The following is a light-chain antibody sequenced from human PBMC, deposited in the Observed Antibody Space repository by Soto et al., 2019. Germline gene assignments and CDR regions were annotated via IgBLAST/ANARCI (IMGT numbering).Light chain of an antibody. V-gene: IGLV2-14*01. CDR2: GVT. J-gene: IGLJ1*01. CDR1: GGDMGAYNY. CDR3: SSFTTTYFYV. Sequence: QSALTQPASVSGSLGQSITLSCTGSGGDMGAYNYVSWYQQHPGKAPKLIIYGVTHRPSGVSSRFSASTSAYTASLTISALQAEDEADYYCSSFTTTYFYVLGPGTKVTVL.